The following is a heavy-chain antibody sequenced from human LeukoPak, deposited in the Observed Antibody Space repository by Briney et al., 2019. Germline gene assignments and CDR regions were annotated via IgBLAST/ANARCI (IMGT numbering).Heavy chain of an antibody. D-gene: IGHD3-9*01. Sequence: ASVKVSCKASGGTFSSYAINWVRQATGQGLEWMGWMNPNSGNTGYAQKFQGRVTMTRNTSISTAYMELSSLRSEDTAVYYCARVDWDQLRAQVDYWGQGTLVTVSS. CDR1: GGTFSSYA. J-gene: IGHJ4*02. CDR2: MNPNSGNT. V-gene: IGHV1-8*02. CDR3: ARVDWDQLRAQVDY.